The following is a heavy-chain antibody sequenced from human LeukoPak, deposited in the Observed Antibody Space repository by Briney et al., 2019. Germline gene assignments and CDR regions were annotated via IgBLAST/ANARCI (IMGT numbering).Heavy chain of an antibody. V-gene: IGHV4-34*01. CDR2: INHSGST. CDR1: GGSFSGYY. CDR3: ARDRGWYGPNWFDP. J-gene: IGHJ5*02. Sequence: SETLSLTCAVYGGSFSGYYWSWIRQPPGKGLEWIGEINHSGSTNYNPSLKSRVTISVDTSKNQFSLKLSSVTAADTAVYYCARDRGWYGPNWFDPWGRGTLVTVSS. D-gene: IGHD6-19*01.